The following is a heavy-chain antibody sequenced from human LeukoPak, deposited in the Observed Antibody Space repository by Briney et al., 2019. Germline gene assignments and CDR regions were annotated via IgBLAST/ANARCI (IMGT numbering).Heavy chain of an antibody. D-gene: IGHD2-2*01. CDR2: IYPGDSDT. V-gene: IGHV5-51*01. CDR3: ARRPHCSSTSCSWYFDL. J-gene: IGHJ2*01. CDR1: GYSFTSYW. Sequence: GGSLKISRKGSGYSFTSYWIGRVRPMSGKGLEWMGIIYPGDSDTRYSPSFQGQVTISADKSISTAYLQWSSLKASDTAMYYCARRPHCSSTSCSWYFDLWGRGTLVTVSS.